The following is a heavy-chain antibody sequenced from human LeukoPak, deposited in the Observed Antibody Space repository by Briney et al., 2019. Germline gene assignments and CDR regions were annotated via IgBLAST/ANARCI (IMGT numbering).Heavy chain of an antibody. Sequence: ASVQVSCKSSGGILSSYVIRWVRQAPGQGREWRGGILPIFGTAHYAQKFQGRVTITTDTLTSTAYMELRSLRSDDTGVYYCARGQGGECSGGGCYWNYYYYYYMDVGGKGTTVTVS. CDR2: ILPIFGTA. V-gene: IGHV1-69*05. CDR1: GGILSSYV. J-gene: IGHJ6*03. CDR3: ARGQGGECSGGGCYWNYYYYYYMDV. D-gene: IGHD2-15*01.